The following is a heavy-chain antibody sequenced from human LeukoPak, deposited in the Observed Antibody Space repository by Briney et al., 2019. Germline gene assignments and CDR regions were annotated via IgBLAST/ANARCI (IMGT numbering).Heavy chain of an antibody. CDR1: GFTFSAYA. CDR2: LSYDGTNK. D-gene: IGHD1-1*01. CDR3: ARPRTAWSSHWYFEV. V-gene: IGHV3-30*09. J-gene: IGHJ2*01. Sequence: GGSLRLSCATSGFTFSAYAMHWVRQAPGKGLEWVTVLSYDGTNKFYADSVKGRFAISRDNAKNSLFLRMSSLRVEDTAVYYCARPRTAWSSHWYFEVWGRGTLVTVSS.